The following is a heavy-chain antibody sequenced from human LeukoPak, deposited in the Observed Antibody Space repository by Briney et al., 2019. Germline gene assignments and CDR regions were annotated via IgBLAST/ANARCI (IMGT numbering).Heavy chain of an antibody. V-gene: IGHV1-18*01. CDR2: ISAYNGNT. D-gene: IGHD5-12*01. Sequence: ASVKVSCKASGYTFTSYGISWVRQAPGQGLEWMGWISAYNGNTNYAQKLQGRVTMTADTSTSTAYMELRSLRSDDTAVYYCAREGPLSANKEVAKIPEVDLDYWGQGTLVTVSS. CDR3: AREGPLSANKEVAKIPEVDLDY. CDR1: GYTFTSYG. J-gene: IGHJ4*02.